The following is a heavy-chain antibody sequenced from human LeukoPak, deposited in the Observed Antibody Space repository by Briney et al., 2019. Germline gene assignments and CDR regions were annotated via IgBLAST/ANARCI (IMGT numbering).Heavy chain of an antibody. CDR2: IIPILGIA. D-gene: IGHD3-22*01. V-gene: IGHV1-69*04. CDR3: ARSSLYYYDSSGCLDY. Sequence: ASVKVSCKASGGTFSSYAISWVRQAPGQGLEWMGRIIPILGIANYAQKLQGRVTITADKSTSTAYMELSSLRSEDTAVYYCARSSLYYYDSSGCLDYWGQGTLVTVSS. J-gene: IGHJ4*02. CDR1: GGTFSSYA.